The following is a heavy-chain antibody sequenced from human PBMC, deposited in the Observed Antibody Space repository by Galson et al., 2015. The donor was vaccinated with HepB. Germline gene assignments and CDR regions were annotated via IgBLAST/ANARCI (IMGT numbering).Heavy chain of an antibody. CDR2: TYYRSRWFN. Sequence: CAISGDSVSSNGATWNWIRQSPSRGLEWLGRTYYRSRWFNDYAPSLKSRISVNPDTSKNQFSLQLNSVTPEDTAVYYCARDAGWGLDALDIWGQGTMVIVSS. CDR3: ARDAGWGLDALDI. CDR1: GDSVSSNGAT. D-gene: IGHD7-27*01. J-gene: IGHJ3*02. V-gene: IGHV6-1*01.